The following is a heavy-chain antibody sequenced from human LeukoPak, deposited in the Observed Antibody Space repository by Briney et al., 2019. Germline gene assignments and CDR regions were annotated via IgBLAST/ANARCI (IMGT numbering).Heavy chain of an antibody. CDR2: ISWNSGSI. D-gene: IGHD3-10*01. Sequence: PGRSLRLSCAASGFTFDDYAMHWVRQAPGKGLEWVSGISWNSGSIGYADSVKGRFTISRDNAKNSLYLQMNSLRAEDTALYYCAKVTRGPHDAFDIWGQGTMVTVSS. J-gene: IGHJ3*02. CDR3: AKVTRGPHDAFDI. V-gene: IGHV3-9*01. CDR1: GFTFDDYA.